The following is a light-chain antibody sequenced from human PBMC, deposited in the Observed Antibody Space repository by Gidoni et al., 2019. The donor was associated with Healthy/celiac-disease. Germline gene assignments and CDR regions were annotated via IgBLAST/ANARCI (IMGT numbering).Light chain of an antibody. Sequence: DIQMTQSPSSLSASVGDRVTITCQASQDISNYLNWYQQKPGQAPKLLIYDASNLETGVPSRFSGSGSGTDFTLTISSLQPEDIATYYCQQYDNLLRTFGPGTKVDIK. J-gene: IGKJ3*01. CDR1: QDISNY. CDR3: QQYDNLLRT. CDR2: DAS. V-gene: IGKV1-33*01.